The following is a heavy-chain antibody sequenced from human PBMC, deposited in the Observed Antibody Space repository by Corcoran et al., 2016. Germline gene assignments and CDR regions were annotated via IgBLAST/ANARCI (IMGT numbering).Heavy chain of an antibody. CDR2: ISAYKGNT. V-gene: IGHV1-18*01. D-gene: IGHD5-12*01. CDR3: ARAPSSSLSGYDYRY. J-gene: IGHJ4*02. CDR1: GYTFTTYG. Sequence: QVQLVQSGAEVKKPGASLKVSCKASGYTFTTYGISWVRQAPGQGLEWMGWISAYKGNTNYAQKLQGRVTMTTDTSTNTAYMELRSLRSDDTAVYYCARAPSSSLSGYDYRYWGQGTLVTVSS.